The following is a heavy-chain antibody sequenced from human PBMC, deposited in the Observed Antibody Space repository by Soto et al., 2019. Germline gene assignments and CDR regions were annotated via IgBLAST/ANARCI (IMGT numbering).Heavy chain of an antibody. J-gene: IGHJ4*02. CDR1: AGSIRSTGYY. V-gene: IGHV4-31*03. D-gene: IGHD3-10*01. Sequence: QVQLQESGPGLVEPSQTLSLTCSVSAGSIRSTGYYWSWIRQHPGKGLEWIGYIYYSGTTKYNPSLQSRLSLSIDTSKNQFSLRLNSLTAADTAVYYCARGSYGSGSYFQAYFDFWGQGTLVTVSS. CDR3: ARGSYGSGSYFQAYFDF. CDR2: IYYSGTT.